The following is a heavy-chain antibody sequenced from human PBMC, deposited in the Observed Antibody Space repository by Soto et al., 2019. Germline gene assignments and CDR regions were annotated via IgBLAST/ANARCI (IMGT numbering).Heavy chain of an antibody. Sequence: PRWSLRLSCSASVFTFSSYEMNWFRQAPGKGLEWVSYISSSGSTIYYADSVKGRFTISRDNAKNSLYLQMNSLRAEDTAVYYCARDSYSSSWYYGMDVWGQGTTVTVS. CDR2: ISSSGSTI. CDR1: VFTFSSYE. D-gene: IGHD6-13*01. V-gene: IGHV3-48*03. J-gene: IGHJ6*02. CDR3: ARDSYSSSWYYGMDV.